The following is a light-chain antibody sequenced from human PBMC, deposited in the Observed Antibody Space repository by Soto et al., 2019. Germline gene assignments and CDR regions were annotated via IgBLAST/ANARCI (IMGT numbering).Light chain of an antibody. CDR1: SSDVGGYNY. CDR2: DVS. J-gene: IGLJ1*01. V-gene: IGLV2-14*01. CDR3: SSYTSSSSTRV. Sequence: QSVLTQPASVSGSPGQSITISCTGTSSDVGGYNYVSWYQQHPGKAPKLMIFDVSNRPSGVSNRFSGSKSGNTASLTISGLQAEDEAEYYCSSYTSSSSTRVFGTGTKVTVL.